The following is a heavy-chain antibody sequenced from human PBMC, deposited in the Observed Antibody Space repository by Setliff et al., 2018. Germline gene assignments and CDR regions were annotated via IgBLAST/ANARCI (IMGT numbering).Heavy chain of an antibody. CDR3: ARQPSSGAYYNPRPYYFDS. J-gene: IGHJ4*02. V-gene: IGHV4-59*01. CDR1: GFTFSTFA. Sequence: GSLRLSCAASGFTFSTFAMSWVRQSPGKGLEWIGFVHFGGDTNYNPSLKSRVTMSADTSNNQFSLNLRSVTAADTAVYFCARQPSSGAYYNPRPYYFDSWGQGTLVTVSS. D-gene: IGHD3-10*01. CDR2: VHFGGDT.